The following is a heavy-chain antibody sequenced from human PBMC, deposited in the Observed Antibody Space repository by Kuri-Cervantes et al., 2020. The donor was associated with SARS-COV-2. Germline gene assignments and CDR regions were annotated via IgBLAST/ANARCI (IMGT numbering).Heavy chain of an antibody. J-gene: IGHJ2*01. V-gene: IGHV3-74*01. CDR3: VRGYCGGDCYYANWYFDL. D-gene: IGHD2-21*02. CDR1: GFTFSDHW. Sequence: GESLKISCVASGFTFSDHWMHWVRQAPGKGLVWVSRINSDGSRSTSYADSVKGRFTISRDNGKNTLYLQMNSLADDDTAVYYCVRGYCGGDCYYANWYFDLWGRGTLVTVSS. CDR2: INSDGSRST.